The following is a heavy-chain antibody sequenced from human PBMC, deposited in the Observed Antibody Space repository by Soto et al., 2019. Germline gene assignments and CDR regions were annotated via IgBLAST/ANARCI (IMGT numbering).Heavy chain of an antibody. V-gene: IGHV3-23*01. CDR1: GFTFSSYA. CDR2: ISGSGGST. J-gene: IGHJ6*02. CDR3: AKDPIPYYYGSGTQAIGFAAPNPGEVGGMDV. Sequence: GGSLRLSCAASGFTFSSYAMSWVRQAPGKGLEWVSAISGSGGSTYYADSVKGRFTISRDNSKNTLYLQMNSLRAEDTAVYYCAKDPIPYYYGSGTQAIGFAAPNPGEVGGMDVWGQGTTVTVSS. D-gene: IGHD3-10*01.